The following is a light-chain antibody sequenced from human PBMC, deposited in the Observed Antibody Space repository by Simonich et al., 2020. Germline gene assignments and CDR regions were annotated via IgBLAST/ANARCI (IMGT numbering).Light chain of an antibody. Sequence: DIVMTQSPDSLAVSLGERATINCKSSQRVLYSSNNKNYLAWYQKKPGQPPRLLIYCASTRESGVPDRFRGSGSGTDFTLTSSSLQAEDVAVYYCQQYYSTPPTFGQGTKVEIK. J-gene: IGKJ1*01. CDR2: CAS. CDR1: QRVLYSSNNKNY. CDR3: QQYYSTPPT. V-gene: IGKV4-1*01.